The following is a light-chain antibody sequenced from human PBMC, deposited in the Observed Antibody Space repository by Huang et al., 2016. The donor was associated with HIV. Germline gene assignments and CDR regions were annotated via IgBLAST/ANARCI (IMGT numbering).Light chain of an antibody. CDR1: QGIRNT. J-gene: IGKJ4*01. V-gene: IGKV1D-13*01. Sequence: QLTQSPSSLSASVGDRVTITCRVSQGIRNTLAWDQQKQGKAPKLLIYDASSLQTGAPSRFSGSGSGTDFTLTISSLQPEDCATYYCQQFNHYPLTFGGGTKVEIE. CDR2: DAS. CDR3: QQFNHYPLT.